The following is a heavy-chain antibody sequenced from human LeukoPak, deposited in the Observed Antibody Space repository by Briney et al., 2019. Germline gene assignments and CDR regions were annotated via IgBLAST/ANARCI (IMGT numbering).Heavy chain of an antibody. D-gene: IGHD4-17*01. Sequence: GGPLRLSCSASGFTFNCYAMYWGRPAPREGPEYVSAISSNEGSTYYADSVKGRFTISRDNFKNTLYLQMSSLRAEDTAVYYCVKDGYYGDPQYWGEGTLVTVSS. J-gene: IGHJ4*02. CDR1: GFTFNCYA. V-gene: IGHV3-64D*06. CDR3: VKDGYYGDPQY. CDR2: ISSNEGST.